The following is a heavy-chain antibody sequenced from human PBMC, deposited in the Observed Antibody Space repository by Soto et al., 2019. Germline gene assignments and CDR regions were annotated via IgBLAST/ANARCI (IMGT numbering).Heavy chain of an antibody. J-gene: IGHJ4*02. D-gene: IGHD3-3*01. CDR1: GFTFTSSA. V-gene: IGHV1-3*01. Sequence: GASVKVSCKASGFTFTSSAVQWVRQAPGQRLEWMGWINVGSGNTKYAQNFQGRVTIIRDTSASTAYMELSGLRSEDTAMYYCARFRFLEWSFDYWGQGTLVTVSS. CDR3: ARFRFLEWSFDY. CDR2: INVGSGNT.